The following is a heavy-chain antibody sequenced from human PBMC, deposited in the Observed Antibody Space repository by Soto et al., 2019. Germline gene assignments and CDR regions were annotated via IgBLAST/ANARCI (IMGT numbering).Heavy chain of an antibody. CDR3: AREGVGDIVVLGSYYYYMDV. CDR2: INAGNGNT. D-gene: IGHD2-2*01. J-gene: IGHJ6*03. CDR1: GYTFTSYA. Sequence: ASVKVSCKASGYTFTSYAMHWVRQAPGQRLEWMGWINAGNGNTKYSQKFQGRVTITRDTSASTAYMELSSLRSEDTAVYYCAREGVGDIVVLGSYYYYMDVWGKGTTVTVSS. V-gene: IGHV1-3*01.